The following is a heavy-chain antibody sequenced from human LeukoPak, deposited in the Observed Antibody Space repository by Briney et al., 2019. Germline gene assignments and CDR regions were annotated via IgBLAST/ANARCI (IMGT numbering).Heavy chain of an antibody. CDR1: GLTFKTYG. Sequence: PGGSLRLSCAASGLTFKTYGMHWVRRAPGKGLEWVALIRYDGSDKYYADSVKGRFTISRDNFKNTLYLQMNSLRAEDTAVYYCAKKGYSTTWAPGYVDSWGQGTLVTVSS. V-gene: IGHV3-30*02. D-gene: IGHD2-8*01. CDR2: IRYDGSDK. J-gene: IGHJ4*02. CDR3: AKKGYSTTWAPGYVDS.